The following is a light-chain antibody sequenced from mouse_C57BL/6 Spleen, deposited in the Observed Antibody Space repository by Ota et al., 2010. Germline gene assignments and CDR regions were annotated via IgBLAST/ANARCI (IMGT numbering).Light chain of an antibody. J-gene: IGKJ5*01. CDR2: HI. Sequence: DIQMTQTTSSLSASLGDRVTISCRASQDISNYLNWYQQKPDGTVKTPDLLHIKITLRSPIKVQWQWVWNRLSLTISNLEQEDIATYFCQQGNTLPLTFGAGTKLXLK. V-gene: IGKV10-96*01. CDR1: QDISNY. CDR3: QQGNTLPLT.